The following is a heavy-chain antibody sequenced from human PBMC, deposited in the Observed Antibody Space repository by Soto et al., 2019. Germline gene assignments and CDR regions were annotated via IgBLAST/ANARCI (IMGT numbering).Heavy chain of an antibody. CDR3: ARGSKRGSSWDGY. CDR2: IIPILGIA. Sequence: QVQLVQSGAEVKKPGSSVKVSCKASGGTFSSYTISWVRQAPGQGLEWMGRIIPILGIANYAQKFQGRVTITADKSTSTAYMELSSLRSEDTAVYYCARGSKRGSSWDGYWGQGTLVTVSS. V-gene: IGHV1-69*02. J-gene: IGHJ4*02. CDR1: GGTFSSYT. D-gene: IGHD6-13*01.